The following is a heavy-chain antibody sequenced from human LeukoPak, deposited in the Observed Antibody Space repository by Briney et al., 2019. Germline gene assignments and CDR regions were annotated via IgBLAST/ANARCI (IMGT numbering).Heavy chain of an antibody. D-gene: IGHD2-15*01. V-gene: IGHV3-7*03. CDR1: GFTFSNSC. CDR2: MNPDGSEK. J-gene: IGHJ4*02. Sequence: RGGSLRLSCAASGFTFSNSCMNWVRQAPGKGLQWVASMNPDGSEKYCEDTVKGRFTISRDNAKKTMYLDMNSLRAEDTAVYYCARGGGIVVVVAASTGFDYWGQGTLVTVSS. CDR3: ARGGGIVVVVAASTGFDY.